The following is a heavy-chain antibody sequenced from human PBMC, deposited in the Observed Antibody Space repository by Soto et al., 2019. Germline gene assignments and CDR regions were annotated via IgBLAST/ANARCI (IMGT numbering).Heavy chain of an antibody. CDR3: ASGPYYGSGSSPLFDP. D-gene: IGHD3-10*01. Sequence: GGSLRLSCAASGFTFSSYDMHWVRQATGKGLEWVSAIGTAGDTYYPGSVKGRFTISRENAKNSLYLQMNSLRAGDTAVYYCASGPYYGSGSSPLFDPWGQGTLVTVSS. CDR1: GFTFSSYD. CDR2: IGTAGDT. V-gene: IGHV3-13*04. J-gene: IGHJ5*02.